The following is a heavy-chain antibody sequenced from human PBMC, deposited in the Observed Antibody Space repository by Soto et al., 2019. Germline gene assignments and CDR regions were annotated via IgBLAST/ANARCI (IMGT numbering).Heavy chain of an antibody. Sequence: GGSLRLSCAASGFTFGSYWMSWVRQAPGKGLEWLATIKWDASEKKYVDSVKGRFTMSRDNAKNSLYLQMDSLRAEDTAVYYCATAEVDYWGPGTLVTVS. CDR1: GFTFGSYW. CDR2: IKWDASEK. V-gene: IGHV3-7*01. CDR3: ATAEVDY. J-gene: IGHJ4*02.